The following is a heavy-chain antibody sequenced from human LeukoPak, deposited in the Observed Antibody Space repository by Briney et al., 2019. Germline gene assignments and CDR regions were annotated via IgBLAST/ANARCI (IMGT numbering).Heavy chain of an antibody. Sequence: PGGSLRLSCSASGFIFSTYAMHWVRQAPGKGLEYVSAISSNGDRTYYADDVKGRFTISRDNSKNTVYLQMSSLRAEDTAVYYCVKLYYYGSGSYDRWGQGTTVTVS. CDR3: VKLYYYGSGSYDR. CDR1: GFIFSTYA. CDR2: ISSNGDRT. D-gene: IGHD3-10*01. J-gene: IGHJ6*02. V-gene: IGHV3-64D*06.